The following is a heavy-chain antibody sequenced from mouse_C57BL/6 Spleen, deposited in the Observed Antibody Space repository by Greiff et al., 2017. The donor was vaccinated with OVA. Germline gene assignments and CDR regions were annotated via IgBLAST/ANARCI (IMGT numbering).Heavy chain of an antibody. J-gene: IGHJ4*01. Sequence: QVQLQQPGAELVKPGASVKLSCKASGYTFTSYWMHWVKQRPGQGLEWIGMIHPNSGSTNYNEKFKSKATLTVDKSSSTAYMQLSSLTSEDSAVYYCASLTTAHAMDYWGQGTSVTVSS. D-gene: IGHD1-2*01. CDR3: ASLTTAHAMDY. CDR1: GYTFTSYW. CDR2: IHPNSGST. V-gene: IGHV1-64*01.